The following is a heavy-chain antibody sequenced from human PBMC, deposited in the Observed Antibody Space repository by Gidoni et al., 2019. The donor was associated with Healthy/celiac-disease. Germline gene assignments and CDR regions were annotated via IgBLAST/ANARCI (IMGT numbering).Heavy chain of an antibody. CDR2: MNPNSGNT. CDR1: GYTFTSYA. D-gene: IGHD3-3*01. Sequence: QVQLVQSGAEVKKPGASVKVSCKASGYTFTSYAINWVRQATGQGLEWMGWMNPNSGNTGYAQKFQGRVTMTRNTSISTAYMELSSLRSEDTAVYYCARGYYDFWSGFYYYGMDVWGQGTTVTVSS. CDR3: ARGYYDFWSGFYYYGMDV. J-gene: IGHJ6*02. V-gene: IGHV1-8*01.